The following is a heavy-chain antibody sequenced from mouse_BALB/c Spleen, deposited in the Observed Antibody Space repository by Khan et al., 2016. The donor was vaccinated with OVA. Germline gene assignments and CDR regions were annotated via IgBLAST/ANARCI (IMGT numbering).Heavy chain of an antibody. J-gene: IGHJ3*01. CDR1: GYTFTSYW. Sequence: QVQLKQSGAELAKPGASVKMSCKASGYTFTSYWMHWVKQRPGQGLEWIGYINPSTGYTEYNQRFKDKATLTADKSSSTAYMQLSSLTSEESAVYYCANHGSSSAWLTYWGQGTLVIVSA. CDR3: ANHGSSSAWLTY. V-gene: IGHV1-7*01. CDR2: INPSTGYT. D-gene: IGHD1-1*01.